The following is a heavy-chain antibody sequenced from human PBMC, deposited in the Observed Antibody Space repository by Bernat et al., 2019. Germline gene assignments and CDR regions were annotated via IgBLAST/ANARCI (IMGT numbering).Heavy chain of an antibody. V-gene: IGHV1-69*01. D-gene: IGHD2-15*01. CDR2: IIPIFGTA. J-gene: IGHJ6*02. Sequence: QVQLVQSGAEVKKPGSSVKVSCKASGGTFSSYAISWVRQAPGQGLEWMGGIIPIFGTANYAQKFQGRVTIAADESTSTAYMELSSLRSEDTAVYYCAKGFSPYCSGGSCPDFEADYGMDVWGQGTTVTVSS. CDR1: GGTFSSYA. CDR3: AKGFSPYCSGGSCPDFEADYGMDV.